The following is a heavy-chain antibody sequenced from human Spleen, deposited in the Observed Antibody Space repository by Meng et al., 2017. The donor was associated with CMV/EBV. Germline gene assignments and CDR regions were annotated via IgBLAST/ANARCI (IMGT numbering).Heavy chain of an antibody. CDR1: DNTFNSYG. J-gene: IGHJ1*01. CDR3: ARDSPYSSYGSGLEF. V-gene: IGHV1-18*01. Sequence: YDNTFNSYGISWVRQAPGQGLEWMGWISAYNGNTNYAQKFQDRVTMTTDTTTHTAYMELRNLRSDDTAVFYCARDSPYSSYGSGLEFWGQGTLVTVSS. CDR2: ISAYNGNT. D-gene: IGHD3-10*01.